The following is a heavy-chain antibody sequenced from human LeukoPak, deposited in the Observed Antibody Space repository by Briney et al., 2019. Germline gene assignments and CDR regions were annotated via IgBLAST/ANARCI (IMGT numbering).Heavy chain of an antibody. CDR3: ARSGIGRAFDI. J-gene: IGHJ3*02. D-gene: IGHD3-10*01. CDR1: GFTFTSYG. V-gene: IGHV3-30*03. Sequence: GGSLRLSCAASGFTFTSYGMHWVRQAPGKGLEWVALITYDGYYKYYSDSVKGRFTVSRDNVKNMVYLDMNGLRGDDTAVYYCARSGIGRAFDIWGQGATVTVSS. CDR2: ITYDGYYK.